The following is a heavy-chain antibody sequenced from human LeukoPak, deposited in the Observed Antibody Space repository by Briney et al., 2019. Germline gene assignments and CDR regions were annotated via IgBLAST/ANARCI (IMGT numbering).Heavy chain of an antibody. CDR1: GFTFGDYA. CDR3: AKDDSSSWYPLHDY. D-gene: IGHD6-13*01. V-gene: IGHV3-30*04. Sequence: GRSLRLSCTASGFTFGDYAMSWVRQAPGKGLEWVAVISYDGSNKYYADSVKGRFTISRDNSKNTLYLQMNSLRAEDTAVYYCAKDDSSSWYPLHDYWGQGTLVTVSS. CDR2: ISYDGSNK. J-gene: IGHJ4*02.